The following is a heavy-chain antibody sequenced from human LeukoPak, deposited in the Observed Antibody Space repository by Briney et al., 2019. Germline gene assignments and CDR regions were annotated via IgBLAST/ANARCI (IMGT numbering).Heavy chain of an antibody. J-gene: IGHJ4*02. CDR1: GFTFDDYG. CDR2: ITSGVGYI. V-gene: IGHV3-21*01. CDR3: ARDRYDSSGYYCISDY. D-gene: IGHD3-22*01. Sequence: GGSLRLSCAASGFTFDDYGMSWVRQAPGKGLEWVSSITSGVGYIYYADSLKGRFTISRDNAKNSLYLQLNSLRVEDTAVYYCARDRYDSSGYYCISDYWGQGTLVTVSS.